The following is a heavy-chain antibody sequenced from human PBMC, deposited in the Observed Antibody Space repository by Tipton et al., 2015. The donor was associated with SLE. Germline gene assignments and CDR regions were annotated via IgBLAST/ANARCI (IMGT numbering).Heavy chain of an antibody. D-gene: IGHD2-15*01. Sequence: TLSLTFTVSGGSISSYYWSWIRQPPGKGLEWIGYIYYSGSTNYNPSLKSRVTISVDTSKNQFSLKLSSVTAADTAVYYCARVACSGGSCYSGYDAFDIWGQGTMVTVSS. J-gene: IGHJ3*02. V-gene: IGHV4-59*01. CDR1: GGSISSYY. CDR3: ARVACSGGSCYSGYDAFDI. CDR2: IYYSGST.